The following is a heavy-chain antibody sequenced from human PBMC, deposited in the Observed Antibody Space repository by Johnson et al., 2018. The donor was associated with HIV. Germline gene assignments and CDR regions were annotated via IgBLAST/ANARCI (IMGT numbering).Heavy chain of an antibody. D-gene: IGHD1-14*01. Sequence: QMQLVESGGGMVQPGGSLRLSCAASGLTFSGSGMHWVRQAPGKGLEWVAFTRYDGSNKYYADSVKGRFTISRDNAKNSLYLQMNSLRAEDTAVYYCARGTTGQYHYDAFDIWGQGTMVTVSS. V-gene: IGHV3-30*02. CDR2: TRYDGSNK. J-gene: IGHJ3*02. CDR1: GLTFSGSG. CDR3: ARGTTGQYHYDAFDI.